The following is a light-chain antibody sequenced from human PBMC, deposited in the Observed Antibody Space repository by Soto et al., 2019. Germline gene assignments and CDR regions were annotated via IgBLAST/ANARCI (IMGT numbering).Light chain of an antibody. Sequence: QSALTQPASMSGSPGQSITISCAGTSNDVGAYNYVSWYQHHPGQAPKLMIYEVTIRPSGVSPRFSGSKSANTASLTVSGLQAEDEADYYCSSYAGSNNFVVFGGGTKLTVL. CDR1: SNDVGAYNY. CDR2: EVT. J-gene: IGLJ2*01. V-gene: IGLV2-14*01. CDR3: SSYAGSNNFVV.